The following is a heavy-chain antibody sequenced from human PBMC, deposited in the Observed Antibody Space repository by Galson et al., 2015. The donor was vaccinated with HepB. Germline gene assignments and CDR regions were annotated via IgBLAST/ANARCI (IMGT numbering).Heavy chain of an antibody. D-gene: IGHD2-15*01. J-gene: IGHJ4*02. V-gene: IGHV1-18*04. Sequence: CKASGYNFASYGVNWVRQAPGQGLEWMGWINTYNGNTNYAQKLQGRVTMTTDTSTSTVYMEVRSLRSDDTAVYYCARDLGYCSGGSCYLGYWGQGTLVTVSS. CDR1: GYNFASYG. CDR2: INTYNGNT. CDR3: ARDLGYCSGGSCYLGY.